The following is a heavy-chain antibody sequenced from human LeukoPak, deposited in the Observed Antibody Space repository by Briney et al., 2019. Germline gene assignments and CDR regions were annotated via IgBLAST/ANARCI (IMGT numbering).Heavy chain of an antibody. D-gene: IGHD6-19*01. CDR3: ARVGYTSGWDI. CDR1: GFTFDDYG. CDR2: ISSSSGAI. V-gene: IGHV3-48*02. J-gene: IGHJ3*02. Sequence: PGGSLRLSCAASGFTFDDYGMSWVRQAPGKGLEWVSYISSSSGAIYYTDSVKGRFTTSRDNAENSLSLQMNSLRDEDTAVYYCARVGYTSGWDIWGQGTMVTVSS.